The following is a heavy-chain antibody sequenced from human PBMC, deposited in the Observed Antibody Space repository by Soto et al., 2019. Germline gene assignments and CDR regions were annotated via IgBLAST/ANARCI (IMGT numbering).Heavy chain of an antibody. CDR2: IIPIFGTA. Sequence: QVQLVQSGAEVKKPGSSVKVSCKASGGTFSSYAISWVRQAPGQGLEWMGGIIPIFGTANYAQKFQGRVTITADESTSTAYMELSSLRSEDTAVYYCARATVSRYFDWLLNYGMDVWGQGTTVTVSS. D-gene: IGHD3-9*01. CDR3: ARATVSRYFDWLLNYGMDV. J-gene: IGHJ6*02. CDR1: GGTFSSYA. V-gene: IGHV1-69*01.